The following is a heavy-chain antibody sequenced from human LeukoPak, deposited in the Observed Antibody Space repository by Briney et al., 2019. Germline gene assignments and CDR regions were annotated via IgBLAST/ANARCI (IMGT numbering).Heavy chain of an antibody. Sequence: GGSLRLSCAASGFTFSSHAMNWVRQAPGKGLEWVSSISGGGESTYYADSVKGRFTVSRDNSKNTLYLQINSLRGEDTAVYYCAKGKYSSGGVPDYWGQGTLVTVSS. V-gene: IGHV3-23*01. CDR1: GFTFSSHA. CDR3: AKGKYSSGGVPDY. J-gene: IGHJ4*02. CDR2: ISGGGEST. D-gene: IGHD6-19*01.